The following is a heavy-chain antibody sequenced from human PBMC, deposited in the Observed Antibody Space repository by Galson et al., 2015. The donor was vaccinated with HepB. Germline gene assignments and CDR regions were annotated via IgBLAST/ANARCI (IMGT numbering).Heavy chain of an antibody. CDR3: ARDRKVYQLLYTSYYFGMDV. D-gene: IGHD2-2*01. Sequence: SVKVSCKASGYAFSTYAMHWVRQAPGQRLEWMGWINAANGNTKYSQRFQGRVTFTRDTSASTTSMELSSLRSEDTAVYYCARDRKVYQLLYTSYYFGMDVWGQGTTVTVSS. CDR2: INAANGNT. J-gene: IGHJ6*02. V-gene: IGHV1-3*01. CDR1: GYAFSTYA.